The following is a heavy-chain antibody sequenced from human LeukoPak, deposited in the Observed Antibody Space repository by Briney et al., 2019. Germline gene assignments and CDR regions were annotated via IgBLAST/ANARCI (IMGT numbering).Heavy chain of an antibody. V-gene: IGHV3-23*01. D-gene: IGHD3-9*01. Sequence: SGGSLRLSCAVSGFTFSSYAMSWVRQAPGKGLEWVSAMSGSGGSTYYADSVKGRFTISRDNSKNTLYLQMNSLRAEDTAVYYCAKLPSYYDILTGSFDYWGQGTLVTVSS. J-gene: IGHJ4*02. CDR2: MSGSGGST. CDR1: GFTFSSYA. CDR3: AKLPSYYDILTGSFDY.